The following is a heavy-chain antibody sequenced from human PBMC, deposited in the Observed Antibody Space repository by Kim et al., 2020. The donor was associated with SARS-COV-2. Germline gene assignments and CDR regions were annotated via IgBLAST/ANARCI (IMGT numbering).Heavy chain of an antibody. V-gene: IGHV3-23*01. CDR1: GFTFSSYA. CDR2: ISGSGGST. Sequence: GGSLRLSCAASGFTFSSYAMSWVRQAPGKGLEWVSAISGSGGSTYYADSVKGRFTISRDNSKNTLYLQMNSLRAEDTAVYYCAKEAELGYYDILTGYYYGMDVWGQGTTVTVSS. CDR3: AKEAELGYYDILTGYYYGMDV. D-gene: IGHD3-9*01. J-gene: IGHJ6*02.